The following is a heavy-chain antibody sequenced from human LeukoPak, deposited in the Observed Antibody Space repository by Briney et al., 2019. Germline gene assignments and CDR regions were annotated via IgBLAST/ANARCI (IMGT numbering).Heavy chain of an antibody. CDR1: GYTLTELS. CDR3: ARDPSLTMITWFDP. Sequence: GASVKVSCKVSGYTLTELSMHWVRQAPGKGLEWMGGFDPEDGETIYAQKFQGRVTMTRDTSTSTVYMELSSLRSEDTAVYYCARDPSLTMITWFDPWGQGTLVTVSS. V-gene: IGHV1-24*01. D-gene: IGHD3-22*01. CDR2: FDPEDGET. J-gene: IGHJ5*02.